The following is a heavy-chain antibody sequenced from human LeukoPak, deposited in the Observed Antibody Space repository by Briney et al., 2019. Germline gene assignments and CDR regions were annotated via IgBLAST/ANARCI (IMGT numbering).Heavy chain of an antibody. CDR1: GFTFNTYG. CDR3: ARTRITMIVGLASRFDY. Sequence: GGSLRLSCAASGFTFNTYGMNWVRQAPGKGLEWVSSISSSSSYIYYADSVEGRFTISRDNAKNSLYLQMNSLRAEDTAVYYCARTRITMIVGLASRFDYWGQGTLVTVSS. V-gene: IGHV3-21*01. J-gene: IGHJ4*02. CDR2: ISSSSSYI. D-gene: IGHD3-22*01.